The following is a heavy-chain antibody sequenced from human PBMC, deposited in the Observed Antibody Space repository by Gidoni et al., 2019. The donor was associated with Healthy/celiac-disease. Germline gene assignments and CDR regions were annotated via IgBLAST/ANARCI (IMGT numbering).Heavy chain of an antibody. CDR1: GFTFADYA. D-gene: IGHD6-19*01. CDR3: AKGDRIAVAGGPFDY. V-gene: IGHV3-9*01. J-gene: IGHJ4*02. CDR2: MSWNSGSI. Sequence: EVQLVESGGGLVQPGRSLRLSCAASGFTFADYAMHWVRQAPGKGLEWVSGMSWNSGSIGYADSVKGRFTISRDNAKNSLYLQMNSLRAEDTALYYCAKGDRIAVAGGPFDYWGQGTLVTVSS.